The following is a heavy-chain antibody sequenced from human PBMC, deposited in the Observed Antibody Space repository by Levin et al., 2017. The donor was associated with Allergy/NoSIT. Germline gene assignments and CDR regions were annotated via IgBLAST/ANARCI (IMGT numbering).Heavy chain of an antibody. CDR2: IYNSGTT. CDR3: ARMCVGATCHWFDP. J-gene: IGHJ5*02. CDR1: GVSLGHTFHS. V-gene: IGHV4-39*02. Sequence: SQTLSLTCSVSGVSLGHTFHSWVWVRQPPGKGLEWIGNIYNSGTTYYNPSLKSRVTISVDTSMSHFSLRLSSVTAADPALYYCARMCVGATCHWFDPWGQGTLVTVSS. D-gene: IGHD4/OR15-4a*01.